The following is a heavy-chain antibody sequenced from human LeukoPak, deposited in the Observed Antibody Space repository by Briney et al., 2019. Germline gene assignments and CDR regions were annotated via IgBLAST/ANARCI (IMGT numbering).Heavy chain of an antibody. Sequence: GGSLRLSCAASGFTFSSYWMNWVRQAPGKGLEWEAFIRYDGSNKYYADSVKGRFTISRDNSKNTLYLQMNSLRSEDTAVYYCARDNSVRDEAWWFNPWGQGTLVTVSS. CDR1: GFTFSSYW. CDR2: IRYDGSNK. V-gene: IGHV3-30*02. J-gene: IGHJ5*02. D-gene: IGHD5-24*01. CDR3: ARDNSVRDEAWWFNP.